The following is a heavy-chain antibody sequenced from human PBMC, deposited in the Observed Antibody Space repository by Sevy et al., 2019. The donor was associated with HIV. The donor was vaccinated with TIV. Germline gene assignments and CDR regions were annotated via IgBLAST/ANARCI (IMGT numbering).Heavy chain of an antibody. J-gene: IGHJ4*02. CDR1: GGSISSSSYY. D-gene: IGHD6-13*01. Sequence: SETLSLTCTVSGGSISSSSYYWGWIRQPPGKGLEWIGSIYYSRSNYYNPSLKSRVTISVDTSKNQFSLKLSSVTAADTAVYYCASPIAAAGASDYWGQGTLVTVSS. CDR2: IYYSRSN. V-gene: IGHV4-39*01. CDR3: ASPIAAAGASDY.